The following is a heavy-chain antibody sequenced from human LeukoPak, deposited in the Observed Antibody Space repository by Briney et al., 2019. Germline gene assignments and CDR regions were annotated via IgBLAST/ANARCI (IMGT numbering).Heavy chain of an antibody. V-gene: IGHV4-59*01. D-gene: IGHD5-12*01. CDR2: ISDSGSA. CDR1: GGSISSFY. Sequence: SETLSLTCTVSGGSISSFYWTWIRQPPGKGLEWIGDISDSGSARYNPSLKSRVTISVDTSKNQFSLKVSSVTAADTAVYYCGRDDPNGEGYNFDHWGQGTLVTVSS. CDR3: GRDDPNGEGYNFDH. J-gene: IGHJ5*02.